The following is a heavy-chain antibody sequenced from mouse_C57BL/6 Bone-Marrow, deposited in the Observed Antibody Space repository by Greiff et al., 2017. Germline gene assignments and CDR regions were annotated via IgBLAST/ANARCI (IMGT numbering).Heavy chain of an antibody. CDR1: GYTFTSYG. D-gene: IGHD2-4*01. CDR2: LYPRSGNT. Sequence: VQGVESGAELARPGASVKLSCKASGYTFTSYGISWVKQRTGQGLEWIGELYPRSGNTYYNEKFKGKATLTADKSSSTAYMELRSLTSEDSAVYFCAREDYDYDDWFAYWGQGTLVTVSA. V-gene: IGHV1-81*01. J-gene: IGHJ3*01. CDR3: AREDYDYDDWFAY.